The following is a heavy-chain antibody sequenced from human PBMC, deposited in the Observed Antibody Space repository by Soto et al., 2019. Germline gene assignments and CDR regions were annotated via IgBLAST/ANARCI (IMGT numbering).Heavy chain of an antibody. CDR2: ISYDGSNK. Sequence: QVQLVESGGGVVQPGRSLRLSCAASGFTFSSYAMHWVRQAPGKGLEWVAVISYDGSNKYYADSVKGRFTISRDNSMNTXYLQMNSLRAEDTAVYYCARDPLWGTAMVLWYFDLWGRGTLVTVSS. CDR3: ARDPLWGTAMVLWYFDL. CDR1: GFTFSSYA. V-gene: IGHV3-30-3*01. D-gene: IGHD5-18*01. J-gene: IGHJ2*01.